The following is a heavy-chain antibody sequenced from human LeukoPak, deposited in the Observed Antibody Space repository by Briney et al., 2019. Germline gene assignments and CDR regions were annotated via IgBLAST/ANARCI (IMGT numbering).Heavy chain of an antibody. CDR3: AAGIAVAGTAYYFDY. CDR1: GGTFGSYA. Sequence: GASVKVSCKASGGTFGSYAISWVRQAPGQGLEWMGGIIPIFGTANYAQKFQGRVTITADKSTSTAYMELSSLRSEDTAVYYCAAGIAVAGTAYYFDYWGQGTLVTVSS. D-gene: IGHD6-19*01. CDR2: IIPIFGTA. V-gene: IGHV1-69*06. J-gene: IGHJ4*02.